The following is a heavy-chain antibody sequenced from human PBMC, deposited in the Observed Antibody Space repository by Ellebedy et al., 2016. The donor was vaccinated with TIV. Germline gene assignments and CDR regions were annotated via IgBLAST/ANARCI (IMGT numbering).Heavy chain of an antibody. CDR1: GFTFDDYA. J-gene: IGHJ4*02. Sequence: GGSLRLXXAASGFTFDDYAMPWVRQAPGKGLEWVSGISWNSGTTDYADFVKGRFTISRDNAKNSLYLQMNRLRADDTAFYYCARDLRITARDYYLDYWGQGTLVTVSS. D-gene: IGHD6-6*01. CDR2: ISWNSGTT. CDR3: ARDLRITARDYYLDY. V-gene: IGHV3-9*01.